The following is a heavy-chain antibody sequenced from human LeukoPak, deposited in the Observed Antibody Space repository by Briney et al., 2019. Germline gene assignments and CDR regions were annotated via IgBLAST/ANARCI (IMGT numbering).Heavy chain of an antibody. CDR3: AKDVKSGIAAVGTAFVDY. CDR2: ISDSGGST. J-gene: IGHJ4*02. CDR1: GFTFSSYG. V-gene: IGHV3-23*01. D-gene: IGHD6-13*01. Sequence: PGGSLRLSCAASGFTFSSYGMSWVRQAPGKGLEWVSGISDSGGSTYYADSVKGRFTISRDNSKNTLYLQMNSLRAEDTAVYYCAKDVKSGIAAVGTAFVDYWGQGTLVTVSS.